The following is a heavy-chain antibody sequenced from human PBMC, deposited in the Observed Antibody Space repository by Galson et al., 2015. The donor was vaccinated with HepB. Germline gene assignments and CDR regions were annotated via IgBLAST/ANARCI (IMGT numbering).Heavy chain of an antibody. CDR2: VYYTGST. V-gene: IGHV4-59*08. D-gene: IGHD5-12*01. CDR3: ARQNSGFHFDAFDI. CDR1: GGSTGSFY. J-gene: IGHJ3*02. Sequence: QVQLQESGPGLVKPSETLSLTCTVSGGSTGSFYWSWIRQYPGRGLEWIGYVYYTGSTNYRPSLKSRVTIALDMSKNQFSLKLRSVTAADTAMYYCARQNSGFHFDAFDIWGQGTMVSVSS.